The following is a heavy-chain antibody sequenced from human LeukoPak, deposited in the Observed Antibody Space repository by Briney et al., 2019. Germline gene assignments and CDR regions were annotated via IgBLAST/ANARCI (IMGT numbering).Heavy chain of an antibody. CDR2: IRYDGSNK. CDR1: GFTFSSYG. Sequence: AGGSLRLSCAASGFTFSSYGMHWVRQAPGKGLEWVAFIRYDGSNKYYADSVKGRFTISRDNSKNTLYLQMNSLRAEDTAVYYCAKMGYSSSYPYYYYYMDVWGKGTTVTVSS. CDR3: AKMGYSSSYPYYYYYMDV. V-gene: IGHV3-30*02. J-gene: IGHJ6*03. D-gene: IGHD6-6*01.